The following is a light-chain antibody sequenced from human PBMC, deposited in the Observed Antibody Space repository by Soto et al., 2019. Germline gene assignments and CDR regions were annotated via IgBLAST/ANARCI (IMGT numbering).Light chain of an antibody. Sequence: QSALTQPASVSGSPGQSITIPCTGTSSDVGTYNLVSWYQQHPGKAPKLMISEVNNRPSGVPDRFSGSKSGNAASLTISGLQAEDEADYYCCSYAGSTSFEWVFGGGTKLTVL. CDR2: EVN. J-gene: IGLJ3*02. V-gene: IGLV2-23*02. CDR1: SSDVGTYNL. CDR3: CSYAGSTSFEWV.